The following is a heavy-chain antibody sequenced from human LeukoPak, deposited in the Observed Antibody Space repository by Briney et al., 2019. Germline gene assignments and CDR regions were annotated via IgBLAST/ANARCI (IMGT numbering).Heavy chain of an antibody. V-gene: IGHV3-23*01. CDR2: FSCSCCST. CDR1: GFTFSSYA. D-gene: IGHD3-22*01. CDR3: ARDFSEYYDSSGYLDY. J-gene: IGHJ4*02. Sequence: GGSLRLSYAASGFTFSSYAMSGVRKAPGEGLEWVLSFSCSCCSTYYADSVKGRFTISRDNSKNTLYLQMNSLRAEDTAVYYCARDFSEYYDSSGYLDYWGQGTLVTVSS.